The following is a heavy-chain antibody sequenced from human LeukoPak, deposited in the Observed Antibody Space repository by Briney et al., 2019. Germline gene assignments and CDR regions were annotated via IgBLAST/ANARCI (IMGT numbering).Heavy chain of an antibody. CDR1: GVSFSAYY. V-gene: IGHV4-34*01. Sequence: SETLSLTCAVYGVSFSAYYWSWISQPPGQDPEWSGEKNHSGTTMYNPALKSRVTISVDTSKNQFSLKLSSVTAADTAVYYCARRRWFGELMIDYWGQGTLVTVSS. J-gene: IGHJ4*02. CDR2: KNHSGTT. CDR3: ARRRWFGELMIDY. D-gene: IGHD3-10*01.